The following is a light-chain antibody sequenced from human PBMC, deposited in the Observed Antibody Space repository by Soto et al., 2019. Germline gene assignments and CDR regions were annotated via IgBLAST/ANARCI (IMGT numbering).Light chain of an antibody. CDR3: CSSAGSYSYV. V-gene: IGLV2-11*01. J-gene: IGLJ1*01. CDR2: DVS. CDR1: SSDVGGYNY. Sequence: QSALTQPRSVSGCPGQSVTISCTGTSSDVGGYNYVSWYQQLPGRAPKLMIYDVSKRPSGVPDRFSGSKSGNTASLTISGLQAEDEADYYCCSSAGSYSYVFGTGTKLTVL.